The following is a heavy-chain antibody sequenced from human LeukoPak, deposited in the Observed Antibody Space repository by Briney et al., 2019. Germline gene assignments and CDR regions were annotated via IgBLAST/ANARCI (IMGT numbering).Heavy chain of an antibody. D-gene: IGHD2-15*01. CDR1: GFTFSSYA. Sequence: GGSLRPSCAASGFTFSSYAMSWVRQAPGKGMEWVSTISGSGGSAYYADSVKGRFTISRDNSKNTVYLQLNSLRAEDTALYYCAKRPYCSGTVCYHIDYWGQGTLVTVSS. J-gene: IGHJ4*02. CDR2: ISGSGGSA. CDR3: AKRPYCSGTVCYHIDY. V-gene: IGHV3-23*01.